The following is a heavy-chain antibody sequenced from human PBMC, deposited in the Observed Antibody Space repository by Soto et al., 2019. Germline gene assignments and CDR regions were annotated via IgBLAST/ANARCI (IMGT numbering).Heavy chain of an antibody. J-gene: IGHJ4*02. CDR3: ARVIGCSGGSCPPYFDY. CDR1: GGTFSSYA. D-gene: IGHD2-15*01. V-gene: IGHV1-69*13. CDR2: IIPIFGTA. Sequence: GASVKVSCKASGGTFSSYAISWVRQAPGQGLEWMGGIIPIFGTANYAQKFQGRVTITADESTSTAYMELSSLRSEDTAVYYCARVIGCSGGSCPPYFDYWGQGTLVTVSS.